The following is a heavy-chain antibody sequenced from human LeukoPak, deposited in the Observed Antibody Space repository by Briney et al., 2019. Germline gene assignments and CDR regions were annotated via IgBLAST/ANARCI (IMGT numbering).Heavy chain of an antibody. Sequence: AGGSLRLSCAASGFTVSSNYMSWVRQAPGKGLEWVSVIYSGGSTYYADSVRGRYTISRDNSKSTLYLKMNSLRAEDTAVYYCARDQVRGSSSSYSWGQGTLVTVSS. J-gene: IGHJ4*02. D-gene: IGHD6-6*01. CDR2: IYSGGST. V-gene: IGHV3-53*01. CDR3: ARDQVRGSSSSYS. CDR1: GFTVSSNY.